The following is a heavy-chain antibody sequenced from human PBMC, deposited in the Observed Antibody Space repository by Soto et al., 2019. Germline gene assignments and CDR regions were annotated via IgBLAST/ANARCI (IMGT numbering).Heavy chain of an antibody. J-gene: IGHJ4*02. D-gene: IGHD6-13*01. Sequence: QVQLQESGPGLVKPSGTLSLTCAVSSGSISSSNWWSWVRQPPGKGLEWIGEFYHSGSTNYNPSLKSRVTISVDKSKNQFSLKLSSVTAADTAVYYCARTGIPAAGTFRAYFDYWGQGTLVTVSS. V-gene: IGHV4-4*02. CDR3: ARTGIPAAGTFRAYFDY. CDR2: FYHSGST. CDR1: SGSISSSNW.